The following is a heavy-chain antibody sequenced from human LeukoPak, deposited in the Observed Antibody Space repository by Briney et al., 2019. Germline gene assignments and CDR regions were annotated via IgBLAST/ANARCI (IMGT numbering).Heavy chain of an antibody. V-gene: IGHV1-69*06. Sequence: ASVKVSCKTSGELFNNKPVNWMRQAPGQGLEWVGVIIPIFNTPYYAQKLQGRVTITADRSTSTVSMELSSLRSEDTAVYYCARSDSSGYYPEYFQHWGQGTLVTVSS. CDR1: GELFNNKP. CDR2: IIPIFNTP. CDR3: ARSDSSGYYPEYFQH. D-gene: IGHD3-22*01. J-gene: IGHJ1*01.